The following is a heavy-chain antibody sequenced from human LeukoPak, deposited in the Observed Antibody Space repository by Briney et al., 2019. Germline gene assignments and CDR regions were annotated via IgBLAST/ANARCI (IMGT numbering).Heavy chain of an antibody. V-gene: IGHV4-30-4*08. J-gene: IGHJ4*02. D-gene: IGHD2/OR15-2a*01. CDR3: ARGNNPYYFDY. Sequence: SETLSLTCTVSGGSISSGDSYWSWIRQPPGKGLECIGYIYYSGSPFYNPSLKSRVTVSVDTSKNHFSLNLSSVTAADTAVYYCARGNNPYYFDYWGQGTLVTVSS. CDR2: IYYSGSP. CDR1: GGSISSGDSY.